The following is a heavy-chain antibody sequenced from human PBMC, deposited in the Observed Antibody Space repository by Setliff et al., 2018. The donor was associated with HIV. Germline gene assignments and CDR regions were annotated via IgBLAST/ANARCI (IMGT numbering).Heavy chain of an antibody. CDR2: IYPGDSDT. CDR1: GYIFTDYW. V-gene: IGHV5-51*01. CDR3: ARAPRSPLRWRDNLLSSSSFFMDV. J-gene: IGHJ6*03. Sequence: PGESLRIYCEASGYIFTDYWIGWVRQMPGKGLEWMGIIYPGDSDTRYSPSFQGQVTFSADKSISAVYLQWDSLKASDSAIYYCARAPRSPLRWRDNLLSSSSFFMDVWGKGTTVTVSS. D-gene: IGHD2-21*01.